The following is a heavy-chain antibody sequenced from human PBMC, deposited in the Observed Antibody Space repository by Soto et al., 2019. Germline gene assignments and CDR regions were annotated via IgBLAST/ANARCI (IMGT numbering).Heavy chain of an antibody. CDR3: AMVDVYVTPSPQDV. CDR1: GYSFTRYG. D-gene: IGHD3-16*01. J-gene: IGHJ6*02. CDR2: INAYNGNT. V-gene: IGHV1-18*01. Sequence: QVKLVQSGAEVKNPGASVKVSCKASGYSFTRYGIGWARQAPGQGLEWMGWINAYNGNTNYAQNLQGRLTLTTNTSTITAYMELRSLRSNDTAIYYCAMVDVYVTPSPQDVWGQGTTVTVSS.